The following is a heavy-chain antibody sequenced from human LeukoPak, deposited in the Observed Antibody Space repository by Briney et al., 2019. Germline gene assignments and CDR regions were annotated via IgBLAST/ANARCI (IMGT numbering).Heavy chain of an antibody. CDR2: IWYYGSNK. D-gene: IGHD3-10*01. J-gene: IGHJ4*02. CDR1: GFTFSTYG. CDR3: ARASGPFVY. Sequence: GGSLRLSCGASGFTFSTYGMHGVRQAPDKGLEWVTDIWYYGSNKYYADSVQGRFTISRDNSKNTLYLQMNSLRAEDRAVYFCARASGPFVYCGQGTPGTVSS. V-gene: IGHV3-33*01.